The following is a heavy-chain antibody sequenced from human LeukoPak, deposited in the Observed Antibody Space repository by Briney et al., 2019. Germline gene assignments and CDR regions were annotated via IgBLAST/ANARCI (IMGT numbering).Heavy chain of an antibody. CDR2: ILYDGNTK. V-gene: IGHV3-33*01. Sequence: GGSLRLSCAASGFSLSNYGMHWVRQAPGKGLEWVAAILYDGNTKHYADSVKGRFTISRDTSKNTFYMQMNSLTAEDTAVYYCARDHRPEIQYYYMDVWGKGTTVAVSS. CDR1: GFSLSNYG. J-gene: IGHJ6*03. D-gene: IGHD1-14*01. CDR3: ARDHRPEIQYYYMDV.